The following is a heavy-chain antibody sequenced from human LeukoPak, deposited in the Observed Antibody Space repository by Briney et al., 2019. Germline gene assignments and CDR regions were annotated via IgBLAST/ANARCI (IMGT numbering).Heavy chain of an antibody. CDR3: AKWAYYDFWSGHYKSHFDS. V-gene: IGHV3-23*01. CDR2: IGDSVNRT. CDR1: GFTFKNYA. Sequence: GGSLRLSCVVSGFTFKNYAMSWVRQAPGKGREGVSSIGDSVNRTDYADFVKGRFTVSRDNSKNTLYLHMNTLSAEDTAVYYCAKWAYYDFWSGHYKSHFDSWGQGTLVTVSP. J-gene: IGHJ4*02. D-gene: IGHD3-3*01.